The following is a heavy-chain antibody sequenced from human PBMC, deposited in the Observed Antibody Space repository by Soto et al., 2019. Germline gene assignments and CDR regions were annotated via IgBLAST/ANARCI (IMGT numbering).Heavy chain of an antibody. Sequence: GGSLRLSCAASGFTFSNYGMHWVRQAPGKGLEWVALISYDGNYKCYAESMKGRFTISRDNSKNTLYLQMNSLSAEDTAVYYCVGSDVSGYYDFDYWGRGTLVTVSS. J-gene: IGHJ4*02. D-gene: IGHD3-22*01. CDR1: GFTFSNYG. CDR2: ISYDGNYK. CDR3: VGSDVSGYYDFDY. V-gene: IGHV3-30*03.